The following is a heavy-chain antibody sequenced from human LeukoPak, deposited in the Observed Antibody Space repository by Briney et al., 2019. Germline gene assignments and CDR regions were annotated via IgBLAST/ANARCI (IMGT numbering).Heavy chain of an antibody. CDR2: INHSGST. CDR3: ARGLLSAWLWNDAFDI. CDR1: GGSFSGYY. V-gene: IGHV4-34*01. J-gene: IGHJ3*02. D-gene: IGHD2-21*01. Sequence: PSETLSLTCAVYGGSFSGYYWSWIRQPPGKGLEWIGEINHSGSTNYNPSLKSRVTISVDTSKNQFSLKLSSVTAADTAVYYCARGLLSAWLWNDAFDIWGQGTMVTVSS.